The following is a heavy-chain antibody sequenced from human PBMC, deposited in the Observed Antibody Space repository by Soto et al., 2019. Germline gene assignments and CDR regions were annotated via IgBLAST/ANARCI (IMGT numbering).Heavy chain of an antibody. Sequence: SVNVSCKASVCTFSSYAISLVRQAPGQGLEWMGGIIPIFGTANYEQKFQGRFTITADESTSTAYMELSSLRSEDTAVYYCATAGPPDYGSGSYPFDYWGQGTLVIVSS. CDR1: VCTFSSYA. V-gene: IGHV1-69*13. D-gene: IGHD3-10*01. J-gene: IGHJ4*02. CDR2: IIPIFGTA. CDR3: ATAGPPDYGSGSYPFDY.